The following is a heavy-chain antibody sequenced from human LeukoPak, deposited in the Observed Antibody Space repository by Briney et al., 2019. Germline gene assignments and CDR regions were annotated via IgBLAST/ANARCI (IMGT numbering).Heavy chain of an antibody. J-gene: IGHJ4*02. CDR1: GFTFSSYT. D-gene: IGHD3-22*01. V-gene: IGHV3-30*14. CDR3: VKVGRDYDSSGCDYAPFDY. Sequence: SGGSLRLSCAASGFTFSSYTMYWVRQAPGKGLEWVAVISYDGSNKYYADSVKGRFTISRDNSKNTLYLQMSSLRAEDTAVYYCVKVGRDYDSSGCDYAPFDYWGQGTLVTVSS. CDR2: ISYDGSNK.